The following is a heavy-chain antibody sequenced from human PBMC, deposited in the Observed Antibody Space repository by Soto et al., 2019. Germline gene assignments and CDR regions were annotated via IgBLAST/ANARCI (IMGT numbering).Heavy chain of an antibody. V-gene: IGHV3-30-3*01. Sequence: QVQLVESGGGVVQPGRSLRLSCAASGFTFSSYAMHWVRQAPGKGLVWVAVISYDGSNKYYADSVKGRFTISRDNSKNTLYLQMNSLRAEDTAVYYCARRDTAMGMDFDYWGQGTLVTVSS. J-gene: IGHJ4*02. CDR2: ISYDGSNK. CDR3: ARRDTAMGMDFDY. D-gene: IGHD5-18*01. CDR1: GFTFSSYA.